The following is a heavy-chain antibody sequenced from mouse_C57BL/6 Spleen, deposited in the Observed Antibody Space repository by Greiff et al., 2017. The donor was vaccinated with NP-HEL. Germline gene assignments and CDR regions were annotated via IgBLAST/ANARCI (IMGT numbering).Heavy chain of an antibody. CDR3: ARQTVVAKGYFDV. CDR1: GYSFTGYY. CDR2: INPSTGGT. Sequence: VQLKESGPELVKPGASVKISCKASGYSFTGYYMHWVKQSSEKSLEWIGEINPSTGGTSYNQKFKGKATLTVDKSSSTAYMQLKSLTSEDSAVYYCARQTVVAKGYFDVWGTGTTVTVSS. D-gene: IGHD1-1*01. V-gene: IGHV1-43*01. J-gene: IGHJ1*03.